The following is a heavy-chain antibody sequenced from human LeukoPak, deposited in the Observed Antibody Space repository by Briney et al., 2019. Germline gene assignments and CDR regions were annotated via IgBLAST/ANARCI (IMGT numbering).Heavy chain of an antibody. CDR2: ISSSSSYI. V-gene: IGHV3-21*06. CDR3: ARGYSNYGYAFDI. CDR1: GFTFSSYS. J-gene: IGHJ3*02. D-gene: IGHD4-11*01. Sequence: GGSLRLSCAASGFTFSSYSMNWVRQAPGKGLEWVSSISSSSSYIYYADSVKGRFTISRDNSKSTLYLQMISLRAEDTAVYYCARGYSNYGYAFDIWGQGTMVTVSS.